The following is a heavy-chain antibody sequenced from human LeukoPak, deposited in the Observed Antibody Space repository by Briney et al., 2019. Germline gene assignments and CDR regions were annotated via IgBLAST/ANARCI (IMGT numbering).Heavy chain of an antibody. CDR3: ARVRSYCSGGSCYGFYYYYYGMDV. J-gene: IGHJ6*02. CDR2: INHRGST. Sequence: SETLSLTCAVYGGSFSGYYWSWIRQPPGKGLEWIGEINHRGSTNYNPSLKSRVTISVDTSKNQFSLKLSSVTAADTAVYYCARVRSYCSGGSCYGFYYYYYGMDVWGQGTTVTVSS. V-gene: IGHV4-34*01. CDR1: GGSFSGYY. D-gene: IGHD2-15*01.